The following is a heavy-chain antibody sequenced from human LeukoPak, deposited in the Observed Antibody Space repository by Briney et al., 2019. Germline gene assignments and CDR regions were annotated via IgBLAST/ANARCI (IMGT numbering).Heavy chain of an antibody. V-gene: IGHV4-39*01. CDR1: GGSISSSSYY. J-gene: IGHJ5*02. Sequence: SETLSLTCTVSGGSISSSSYYWGWIRQPPGKGLEWIGSIYYSGSTYYNLSLKSRVTISVDTSKNQFSLKLSSVTAADTAVYYCASGRGWFDPWGQGTLVTVSS. CDR2: IYYSGST. CDR3: ASGRGWFDP.